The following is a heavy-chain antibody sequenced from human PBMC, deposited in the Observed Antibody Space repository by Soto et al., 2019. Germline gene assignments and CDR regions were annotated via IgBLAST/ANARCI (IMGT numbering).Heavy chain of an antibody. CDR3: ARPVGPFDY. Sequence: QVQLVESGGGVVQRGRSLRLSCAASGFTFSTYGIHWVRQAPGKGLEWVAVIWHDGSYKYYADSVKGRFTISRDNSKNTLYLQMNSLTAGDTAVYYCARPVGPFDYWGQGTLVTVSS. D-gene: IGHD1-26*01. CDR2: IWHDGSYK. CDR1: GFTFSTYG. V-gene: IGHV3-33*01. J-gene: IGHJ4*02.